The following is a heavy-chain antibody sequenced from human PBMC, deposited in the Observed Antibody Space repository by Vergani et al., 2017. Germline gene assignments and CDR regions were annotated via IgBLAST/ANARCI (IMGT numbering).Heavy chain of an antibody. Sequence: QVHLVQSGAEVKKPGAPVKFSCKAFGYTFTSYGVSWVRQAPGQGVEWLGWSSDYNGNTNNAQKLQGRVTMTTDTSTSTAYMELRSLRSDDTAVYYCARDGGVATMPRPHYWGQGTLVTVSS. CDR2: SSDYNGNT. V-gene: IGHV1-18*01. D-gene: IGHD5-12*01. CDR1: GYTFTSYG. J-gene: IGHJ4*02. CDR3: ARDGGVATMPRPHY.